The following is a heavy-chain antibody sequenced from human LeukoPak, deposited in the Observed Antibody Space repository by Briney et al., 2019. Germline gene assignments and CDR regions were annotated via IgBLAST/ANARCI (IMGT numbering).Heavy chain of an antibody. D-gene: IGHD3-22*01. J-gene: IGHJ4*02. V-gene: IGHV1-24*01. Sequence: GASVKVSCKTSGYTFTDHYFHWLRQAPGKGLEWMGGFDPEDGETIYAQKFQGRVTMTEDTSTDTAYMELSSLRSEDTAVYYCATTYDSSGYYPSFMYWGQGTLVTVSS. CDR3: ATTYDSSGYYPSFMY. CDR2: FDPEDGET. CDR1: GYTFTDHY.